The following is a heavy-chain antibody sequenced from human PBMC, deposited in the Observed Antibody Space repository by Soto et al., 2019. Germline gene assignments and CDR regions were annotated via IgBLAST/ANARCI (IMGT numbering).Heavy chain of an antibody. Sequence: SETLSLTCTVSGGSISSGDYYWSWIRQPPGKGLEWIGYIYYSGSTYYNPSLKSRVTISVDTSKNQFSLKLSSVTAADTAVYYCARAHKMVYAQSFDYWGQGTLVTVSS. J-gene: IGHJ4*02. CDR3: ARAHKMVYAQSFDY. V-gene: IGHV4-30-4*01. CDR2: IYYSGST. CDR1: GGSISSGDYY. D-gene: IGHD2-8*01.